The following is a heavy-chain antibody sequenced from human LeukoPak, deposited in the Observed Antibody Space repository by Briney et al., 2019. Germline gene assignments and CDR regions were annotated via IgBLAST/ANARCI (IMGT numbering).Heavy chain of an antibody. V-gene: IGHV4-39*01. CDR3: ARLGHSYGDLDY. J-gene: IGHJ4*02. Sequence: PSETLSLTCTVSGGSISSSGYYWSWIRQPPGKGLEWIGSIYYSGSTYYNPSLKSRVTISVDTSKNQFSLKLSSVTAADTAVYYCARLGHSYGDLDYWGQGTLVTVSS. CDR1: GGSISSSGYY. CDR2: IYYSGST. D-gene: IGHD4-17*01.